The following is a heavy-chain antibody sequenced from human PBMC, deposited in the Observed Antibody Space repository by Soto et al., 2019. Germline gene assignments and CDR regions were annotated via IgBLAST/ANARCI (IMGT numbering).Heavy chain of an antibody. CDR2: IYSGGST. D-gene: IGHD6-6*01. CDR3: ARDKRIAARPTRYYYYGMDV. CDR1: GFTVSSNY. J-gene: IGHJ6*02. V-gene: IGHV3-53*01. Sequence: EVQLVESGGGLIQPGGSLRLSCAASGFTVSSNYMSWVRQAPGKGLEWVSVIYSGGSTYYADSVKGRFTISRDNSKNTLYLQMNSLRAEDTAVYYCARDKRIAARPTRYYYYGMDVWGHGTTVTVSS.